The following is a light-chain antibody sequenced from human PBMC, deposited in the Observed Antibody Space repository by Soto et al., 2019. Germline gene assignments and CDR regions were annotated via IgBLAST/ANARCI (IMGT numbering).Light chain of an antibody. J-gene: IGKJ1*01. CDR2: EAI. CDR3: QQFGNSPPWT. CDR1: QSVANNH. V-gene: IGKV3-20*01. Sequence: EIVLTQSPGTLSLSPGEIATLSCRASQSVANNHLAWCQQKPGRAPRLLMSEAIRRATGIPDRFSGSGSGTDFTLTISRLEPEDFAVYYCQQFGNSPPWTFGQGTKVEIK.